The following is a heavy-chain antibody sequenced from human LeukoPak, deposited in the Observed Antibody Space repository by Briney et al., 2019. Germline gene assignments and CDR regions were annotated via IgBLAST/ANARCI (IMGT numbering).Heavy chain of an antibody. V-gene: IGHV3-23*01. CDR3: AKDPEQLIGYCSGGTCSLRY. CDR2: ISGRGPSI. Sequence: GGSLRLSCAASGFTFSTFAMSWVRQAPGKGLEWVSTISGRGPSIYFADSVKGRFTISRDNSKNTLYLQMNSLRAEDTAVYYCAKDPEQLIGYCSGGTCSLRYWGQGTLVTVSS. J-gene: IGHJ4*02. D-gene: IGHD2-15*01. CDR1: GFTFSTFA.